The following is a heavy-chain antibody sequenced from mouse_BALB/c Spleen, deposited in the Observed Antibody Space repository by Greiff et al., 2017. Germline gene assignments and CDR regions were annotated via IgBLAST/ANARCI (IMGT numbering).Heavy chain of an antibody. V-gene: IGHV5-12-2*01. J-gene: IGHJ2*01. D-gene: IGHD2-2*01. CDR3: ARHGGLRGYFDY. Sequence: EVKLMESGGGLVQPGGSLKLSCAASGFTFSSYTMSWVRQTPEKRLEWVAYISNGGGSTYYPDTVKGRFTISRDNAKNTLYLQMSSLKSEDTAMYYCARHGGLRGYFDYWGQGTTLTVSS. CDR2: ISNGGGST. CDR1: GFTFSSYT.